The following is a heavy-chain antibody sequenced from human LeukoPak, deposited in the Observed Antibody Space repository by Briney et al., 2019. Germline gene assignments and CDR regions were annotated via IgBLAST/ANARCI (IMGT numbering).Heavy chain of an antibody. D-gene: IGHD2-15*01. V-gene: IGHV4-39*02. CDR3: ARDDRDIVVVVAATPDWFDP. Sequence: SETLSLTCTVSGGSISSSSYYWGWIRQPPGKGLEWIGSIYYSGSTYYNPSLKSRVTISVDTSKNQFSLKLSSVTAADTAVYYCARDDRDIVVVVAATPDWFDPWGQGTLVTVSS. CDR1: GGSISSSSYY. CDR2: IYYSGST. J-gene: IGHJ5*02.